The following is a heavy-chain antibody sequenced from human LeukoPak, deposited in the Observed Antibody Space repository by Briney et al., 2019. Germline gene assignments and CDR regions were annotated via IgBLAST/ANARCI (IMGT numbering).Heavy chain of an antibody. V-gene: IGHV4-34*01. CDR1: GGSFSGYY. J-gene: IGHJ6*04. Sequence: SETLSLTCAVYGGSFSGYYWSWIRQPPGKGLEWIGEINHSGSTNYNPSLKSRVTISVDTYKHQFSLKLSSVTAADTAVYYCARGSGDIYGMDVWGKGTTVTVSS. CDR2: INHSGST. CDR3: ARGSGDIYGMDV. D-gene: IGHD3-10*01.